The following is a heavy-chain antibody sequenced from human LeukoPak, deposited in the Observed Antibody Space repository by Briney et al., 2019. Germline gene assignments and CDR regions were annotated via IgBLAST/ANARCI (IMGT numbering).Heavy chain of an antibody. Sequence: GGSLRLSCAASGLTFSNYAMNWVRQAPGKGLEWVSAVSNTGTVTYYADSVKGRFTTSRDNPKNTLYLQMNSLRAEDTAVYYCAKEQTLVDISVYYGFFEIGGQGTVVTVFS. D-gene: IGHD3-22*01. CDR2: VSNTGTVT. J-gene: IGHJ3*02. CDR3: AKEQTLVDISVYYGFFEI. V-gene: IGHV3-23*01. CDR1: GLTFSNYA.